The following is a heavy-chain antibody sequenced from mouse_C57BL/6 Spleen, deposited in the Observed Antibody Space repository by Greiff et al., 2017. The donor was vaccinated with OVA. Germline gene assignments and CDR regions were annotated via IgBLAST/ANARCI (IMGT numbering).Heavy chain of an antibody. CDR1: GFSLSTSGMG. J-gene: IGHJ2*01. Sequence: QVTLKVSGPGILQSSQTLSLTCSFSGFSLSTSGMGVSWIRQPSGKGLEWLAHIYWDDDKRYNPSLKSRLTISKDTSRNQVFLKITSVDTADTATYYCARSDYGYYYGSSYLYFDYWGQGTTLTVSS. D-gene: IGHD1-1*01. CDR3: ARSDYGYYYGSSYLYFDY. CDR2: IYWDDDK. V-gene: IGHV8-12*01.